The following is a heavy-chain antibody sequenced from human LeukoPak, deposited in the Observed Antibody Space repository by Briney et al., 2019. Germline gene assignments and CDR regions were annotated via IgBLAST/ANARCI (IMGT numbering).Heavy chain of an antibody. CDR3: ARDFAVAGTVGY. CDR1: GYTFTSYY. V-gene: IGHV1-46*01. J-gene: IGHJ4*02. Sequence: ASVKVSCKASGYTFTSYYMHWVRQAPGQGLEWMGIINPSGGSTSYAQKFQGRVTMTRDTSTSTVYMELSRLTSEDTAVYYCARDFAVAGTVGYWGQGTLVTVSS. CDR2: INPSGGST. D-gene: IGHD6-19*01.